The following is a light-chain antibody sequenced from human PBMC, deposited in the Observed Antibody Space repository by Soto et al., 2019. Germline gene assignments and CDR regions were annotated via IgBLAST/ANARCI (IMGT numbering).Light chain of an antibody. Sequence: EIVMTQSPATLSVSPGETATISCRASQSVRTNLAWYQQKPGQAPRLLIYGASTRATGIPARFSGSGSGTDFTLTISSLQSEDFAVYYCQQFHNWPPLTFGGGTKVEIK. V-gene: IGKV3-15*01. J-gene: IGKJ4*01. CDR1: QSVRTN. CDR2: GAS. CDR3: QQFHNWPPLT.